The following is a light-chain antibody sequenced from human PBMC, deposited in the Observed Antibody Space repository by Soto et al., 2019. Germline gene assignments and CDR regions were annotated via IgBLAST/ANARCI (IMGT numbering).Light chain of an antibody. Sequence: QSVLTQPPSASGTPGQRVTISCSGSSSNIGRNIVNWYQQLPGTAPKLLIYSNNQRPSGVPDRISGSKSGTSASLAISGLQSEDEADYYCAAWDDSLNGVVFGGGTKVTVL. CDR3: AAWDDSLNGVV. V-gene: IGLV1-44*01. CDR2: SNN. CDR1: SSNIGRNI. J-gene: IGLJ2*01.